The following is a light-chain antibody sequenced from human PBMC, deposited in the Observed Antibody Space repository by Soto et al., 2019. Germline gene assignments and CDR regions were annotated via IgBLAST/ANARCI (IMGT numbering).Light chain of an antibody. CDR1: SSDVGAYNY. J-gene: IGLJ1*01. V-gene: IGLV2-8*01. Sequence: QSVLTQPPSASGSPGQSVTISCTGTSSDVGAYNYVSWYQQHPGKAPKLMIYEVSKRPSGVPDRFSGSKSDNTASLTVSGLQAEDEADYYCTSYAGSFYVFGTGTKVTV. CDR2: EVS. CDR3: TSYAGSFYV.